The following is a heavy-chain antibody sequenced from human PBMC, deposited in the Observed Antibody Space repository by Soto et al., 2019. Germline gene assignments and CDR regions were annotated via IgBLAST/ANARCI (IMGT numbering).Heavy chain of an antibody. J-gene: IGHJ4*02. D-gene: IGHD3-10*01. Sequence: KPPETLSLTCTFSVGSIIGYYWTWIRQPPGKGLEWVGSLFYGGTTDYNPSLKSRLTMSLDTSKNHFSLKLRSVTAADTAVYYCARHRGPAPVYWGQGTLVTVSS. CDR3: ARHRGPAPVY. CDR2: LFYGGTT. V-gene: IGHV4-39*01. CDR1: VGSIIGYY.